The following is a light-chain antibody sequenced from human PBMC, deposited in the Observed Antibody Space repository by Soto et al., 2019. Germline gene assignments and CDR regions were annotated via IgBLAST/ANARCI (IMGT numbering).Light chain of an antibody. J-gene: IGLJ1*01. CDR2: EVS. CDR1: SNDVGHSSF. CDR3: NAQADNGKHV. Sequence: QSALTQPPSASGSPGQSVTISCTGNSNDVGHSSFISWYQQHPGKGPKLIIYEVSKRPSGVPDRFSGSKSGNTASLSVSGLQDEDAAEYFCNAQADNGKHVFGTGTKLTVL. V-gene: IGLV2-8*01.